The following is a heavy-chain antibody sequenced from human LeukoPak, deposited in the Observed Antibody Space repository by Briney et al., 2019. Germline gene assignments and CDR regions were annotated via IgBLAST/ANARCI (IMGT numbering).Heavy chain of an antibody. CDR1: GFTVSSNY. CDR3: ARTARHLDY. V-gene: IGHV3-11*04. D-gene: IGHD5-18*01. CDR2: ISGSGTDI. Sequence: GGSLRLSCAASGFTVSSNYMSWIRQAPGKGLECLSYISGSGTDINYADSVRGRFTISRDNAKNLLYLQMNDLRVEDTAVYYCARTARHLDYWGQGTLVTVSS. J-gene: IGHJ4*02.